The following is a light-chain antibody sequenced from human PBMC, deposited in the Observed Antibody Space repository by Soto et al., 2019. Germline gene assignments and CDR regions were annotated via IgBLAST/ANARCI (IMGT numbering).Light chain of an antibody. J-gene: IGLJ1*01. CDR2: EVS. CDR3: SAYAGSNNFV. Sequence: HSVLTQPASPSGAPGKSVTISCTGTSSDVGDTYVSGYKQHLGKAPKLILYEVSQRPSGVPDRFSGSKYGNTASLTVSGLQTEDEADYYCSAYAGSNNFVFGSGTKVTVL. CDR1: SSDVGDTY. V-gene: IGLV2-8*01.